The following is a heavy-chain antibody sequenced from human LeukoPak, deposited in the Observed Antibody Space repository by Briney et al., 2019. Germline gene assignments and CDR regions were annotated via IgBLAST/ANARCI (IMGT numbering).Heavy chain of an antibody. CDR1: GFTFRSYC. Sequence: GGSLRLSCAASGFTFRSYCMSWVRQAPGKGLEWVANIKQDGGEKYYVDFVKGRFTISRDNAKNSLYLQMNSLRAEDTAVYYCARDILEHPFDYWGQGTLVTVSS. D-gene: IGHD1/OR15-1a*01. J-gene: IGHJ4*02. CDR3: ARDILEHPFDY. V-gene: IGHV3-7*01. CDR2: IKQDGGEK.